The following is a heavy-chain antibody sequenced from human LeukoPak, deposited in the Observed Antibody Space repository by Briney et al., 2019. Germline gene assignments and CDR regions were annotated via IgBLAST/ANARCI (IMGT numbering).Heavy chain of an antibody. D-gene: IGHD2-2*01. CDR3: ARRGRVLPAPSHAFDI. Sequence: PSETLSLTCTVSGGSISSTSYYWGWIRQPPGKGLGWIGGFYYSGSTYYNPSLKSRVTISVDTSKNQFSLKLSSVTAADTALYYCARRGRVLPAPSHAFDIWGQGTMVTVSS. CDR2: FYYSGST. CDR1: GGSISSTSYY. J-gene: IGHJ3*02. V-gene: IGHV4-39*01.